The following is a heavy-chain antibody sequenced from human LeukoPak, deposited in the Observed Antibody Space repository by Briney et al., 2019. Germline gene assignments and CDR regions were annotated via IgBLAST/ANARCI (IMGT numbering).Heavy chain of an antibody. CDR1: GFTFSSYG. Sequence: GGSLRLSRAASGFTFSSYGMHWVRQAPGKGLEWVAVISYDGSNKYYADSVKGRFTISRDNSKNTLYLQMNSLRAEDTAVYYCAKSTATTDNYWGQGTLVTVSS. D-gene: IGHD5-24*01. CDR2: ISYDGSNK. J-gene: IGHJ4*02. V-gene: IGHV3-30*18. CDR3: AKSTATTDNY.